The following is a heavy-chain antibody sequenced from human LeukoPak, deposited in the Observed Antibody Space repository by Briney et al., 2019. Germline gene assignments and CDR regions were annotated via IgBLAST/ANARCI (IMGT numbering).Heavy chain of an antibody. CDR3: ARQYCSSTSCYHFDY. J-gene: IGHJ4*02. V-gene: IGHV4-4*09. CDR2: IYTSGST. D-gene: IGHD2-2*01. CDR1: GGPISSYY. Sequence: RSSETLSLTCNVSGGPISSYYWSWIRQPPGKGLEWIGYIYTSGSTNYNPSLKSRVTMSVDTSKNQFSLKVNSVTAADTAVYYCARQYCSSTSCYHFDYWGQGTPVTVSS.